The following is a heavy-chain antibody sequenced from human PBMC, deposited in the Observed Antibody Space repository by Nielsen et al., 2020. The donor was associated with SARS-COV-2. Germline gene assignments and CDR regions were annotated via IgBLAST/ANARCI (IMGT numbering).Heavy chain of an antibody. CDR2: MSYDGSLK. V-gene: IGHV3-30*03. Sequence: GASLKISCVASGFTFSSYGIHWVRQAPGKGLDWVAVMSYDGSLKFYADSVKGRFTISRDNSKNTSFLQMSSLRPEDAAVYYCARGDYDILTGYYILYYFDYWGQGTLVTVSS. CDR1: GFTFSSYG. CDR3: ARGDYDILTGYYILYYFDY. D-gene: IGHD3-9*01. J-gene: IGHJ4*02.